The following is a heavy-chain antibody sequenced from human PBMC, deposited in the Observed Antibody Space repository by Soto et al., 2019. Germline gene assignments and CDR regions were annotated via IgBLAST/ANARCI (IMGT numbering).Heavy chain of an antibody. Sequence: SETLSLTCTVSGGSISPYYWSWIRQPPGKGLVLIGYVYYSGNTNYNPSLESRVTISVDTSRNRFSLNLTSATAADTAVYYCARKGAAASYAHYYMDVWGRGTAVTVSS. V-gene: IGHV4-59*01. J-gene: IGHJ6*03. D-gene: IGHD6-13*01. CDR1: GGSISPYY. CDR3: ARKGAAASYAHYYMDV. CDR2: VYYSGNT.